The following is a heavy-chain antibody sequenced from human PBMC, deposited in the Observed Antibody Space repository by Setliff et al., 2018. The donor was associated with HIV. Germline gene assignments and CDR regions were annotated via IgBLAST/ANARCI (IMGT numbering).Heavy chain of an antibody. CDR3: VRAPPNSEY. Sequence: GGSLRLSCAASGFTFNYHAMTWVRQAPGKGLVWVARITNDGSTTTYADSVKGRFSISRDNAKNTLYLQMNSLTAEDSAVYFCVRAPPNSEYWGRGTLVTVSS. CDR1: GFTFNYHA. CDR2: ITNDGSTT. V-gene: IGHV3-74*01. J-gene: IGHJ4*02.